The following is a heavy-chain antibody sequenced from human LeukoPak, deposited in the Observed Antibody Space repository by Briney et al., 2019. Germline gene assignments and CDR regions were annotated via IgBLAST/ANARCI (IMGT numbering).Heavy chain of an antibody. V-gene: IGHV3-66*01. Sequence: GGSLRLSCAASGFTFSSYSMNWVRQAPGKGLEWVSVIYSGGSTYYADSVKGRFTISRDNSKNTLYLQMNSLRAEGTAVYYCARAVHYYDSLGAAFDLWGQGTMVTVSS. J-gene: IGHJ3*01. CDR1: GFTFSSYS. D-gene: IGHD3-22*01. CDR3: ARAVHYYDSLGAAFDL. CDR2: IYSGGST.